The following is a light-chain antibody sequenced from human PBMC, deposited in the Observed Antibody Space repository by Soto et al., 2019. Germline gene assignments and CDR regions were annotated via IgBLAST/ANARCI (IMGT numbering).Light chain of an antibody. V-gene: IGLV2-8*01. CDR2: EFS. Sequence: QSALTQPPSASGTPGQSITISCTGTSSDVGGYIYVSWYQQPPVKAPKLILSEFSRRPSGVPERFYGSNSGNTASLTVSGLQADDDAHYYCSSYAGSNDFVFGTGTKVTVL. J-gene: IGLJ1*01. CDR3: SSYAGSNDFV. CDR1: SSDVGGYIY.